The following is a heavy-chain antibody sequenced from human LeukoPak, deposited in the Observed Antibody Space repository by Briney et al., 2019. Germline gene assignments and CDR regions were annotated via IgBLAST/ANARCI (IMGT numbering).Heavy chain of an antibody. CDR2: IWFDGRSK. CDR1: GFNFTNYG. J-gene: IGHJ4*02. V-gene: IGHV3-30*02. CDR3: AKARPRGIAVAGPFDY. D-gene: IGHD6-19*01. Sequence: GGSLRLSCAASGFNFTNYGIHWVRQAPGKGLEWVAVIWFDGRSKDYADSVKGRFTISRDNSKNTLYLQMNSLRAEDTAVYYCAKARPRGIAVAGPFDYWGQGTLVTVSS.